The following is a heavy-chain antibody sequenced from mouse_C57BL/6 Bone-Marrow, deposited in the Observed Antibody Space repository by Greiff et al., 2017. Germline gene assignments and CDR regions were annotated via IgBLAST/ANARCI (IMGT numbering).Heavy chain of an antibody. D-gene: IGHD2-4*01. CDR2: ISSGGSYT. J-gene: IGHJ4*01. V-gene: IGHV5-6*01. CDR1: GFTFSSYG. Sequence: EVMLVESGGDLVKPGGSLKLSCAASGFTFSSYGLSWVRQTPDKRLEWVATISSGGSYTYYPDSVKGRFTISRDNAKNTLYLQMSRLKSEHTAMYYCASCYDYDSCYAMDYWGQGTSVTVSS. CDR3: ASCYDYDSCYAMDY.